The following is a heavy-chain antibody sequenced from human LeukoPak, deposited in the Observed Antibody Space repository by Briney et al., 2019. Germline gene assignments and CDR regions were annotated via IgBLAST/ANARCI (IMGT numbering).Heavy chain of an antibody. CDR3: ARVIYSSSARCFDI. V-gene: IGHV5-51*01. CDR2: IYPGDSDT. J-gene: IGHJ3*02. Sequence: HGESLQISCKGSGYRFTSYWIGWVRQMPGKGLEWMGIIYPGDSDTRYSPSFQGQVTISADKSVSTAYLQWNSLKASDTAMYYCARVIYSSSARCFDIWGQGTMVTVSS. D-gene: IGHD6-19*01. CDR1: GYRFTSYW.